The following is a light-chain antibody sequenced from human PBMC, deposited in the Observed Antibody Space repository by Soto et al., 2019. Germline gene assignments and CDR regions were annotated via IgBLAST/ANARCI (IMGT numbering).Light chain of an antibody. CDR2: GVS. J-gene: IGLJ2*01. Sequence: QSALTQPASVSASPGQSITISCTGASNDLGGSDYVSWYQQHPGKAPKLIIYGVSNRPSGTSDRFSGSKSGNTASLTISGLQAEDEADYYCSSYTSSSTLLFGGGTKLTVL. CDR3: SSYTSSSTLL. CDR1: SNDLGGSDY. V-gene: IGLV2-14*01.